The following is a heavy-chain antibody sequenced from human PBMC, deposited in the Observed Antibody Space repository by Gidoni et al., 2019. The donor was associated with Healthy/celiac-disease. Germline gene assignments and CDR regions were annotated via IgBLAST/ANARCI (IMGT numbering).Heavy chain of an antibody. CDR3: AKDRAAIVVVPYDAFDI. CDR2: ISWNSGSI. Sequence: EVQLVESGGGWVQPGRSLRLSCAASGFTLDDDAMHWVRQAPGKGLEWVSGISWNSGSIGYADSVKGRFTISRDNAKNSLYLQMNSLRAEDTALYYCAKDRAAIVVVPYDAFDIWGQGTMVTVSS. V-gene: IGHV3-9*01. J-gene: IGHJ3*02. D-gene: IGHD3-22*01. CDR1: GFTLDDDA.